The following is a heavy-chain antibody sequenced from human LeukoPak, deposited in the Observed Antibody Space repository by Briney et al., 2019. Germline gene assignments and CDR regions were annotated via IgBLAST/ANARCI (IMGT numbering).Heavy chain of an antibody. J-gene: IGHJ5*02. CDR2: IWYDGSNK. CDR3: ARDGGDYYGSGSYPPWFDP. CDR1: GFTFSSYG. D-gene: IGHD3-10*01. V-gene: IGHV3-33*01. Sequence: GGSLRLSCAASGFTFSSYGMHWVRQAPGKGLEWVAVIWYDGSNKYYADSVKGRFTISRDNSKNTLYLQMNSLRAEDTGVYYCARDGGDYYGSGSYPPWFDPWGQGTLVTVSS.